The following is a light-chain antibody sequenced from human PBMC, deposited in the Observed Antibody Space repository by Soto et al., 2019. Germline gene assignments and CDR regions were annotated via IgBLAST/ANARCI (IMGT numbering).Light chain of an antibody. J-gene: IGKJ3*01. CDR3: QNYNNKPRVT. Sequence: DIQMTQSPFSLSASVRDRVTITCRASQDISDYLAWYQQKPGKVPKLLIYGTSNLQSGVPSRFSGSGSGTDFTLTISRLQPEDVENYYCQNYNNKPRVTLGPRNKVNVK. V-gene: IGKV1-27*01. CDR1: QDISDY. CDR2: GTS.